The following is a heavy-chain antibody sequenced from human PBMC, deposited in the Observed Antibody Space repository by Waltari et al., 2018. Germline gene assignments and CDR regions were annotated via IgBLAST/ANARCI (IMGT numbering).Heavy chain of an antibody. CDR1: GGSLSSSSYY. Sequence: QVQLQESGPGLVKPSETRSLTCTVSGGSLSSSSYYWSWVRQPPGKRLEWIVYFYYDGSTNYNPSLRSRVTISADTSKNQFFLMLSSVTTADTAQYYCARHPGGWGAFDYWGQGPLVTVSS. J-gene: IGHJ4*02. V-gene: IGHV4-61*01. CDR3: ARHPGGWGAFDY. D-gene: IGHD3-16*01. CDR2: FYYDGST.